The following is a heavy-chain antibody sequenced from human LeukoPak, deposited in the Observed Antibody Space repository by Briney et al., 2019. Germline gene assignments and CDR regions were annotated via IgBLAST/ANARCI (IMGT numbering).Heavy chain of an antibody. J-gene: IGHJ4*02. D-gene: IGHD2-21*02. V-gene: IGHV3-30*02. CDR1: GFTFSSYG. Sequence: PGGSLRLSRAASGFTFSSYGMHWVRQAPGKGLEWVAFIRYDGSNKYYADSVKGRFTISRDNSKNTLYLQMNSLRAEDTAVYYCAKGGIVVVTAILTVWGQGTLVTVSS. CDR3: AKGGIVVVTAILTV. CDR2: IRYDGSNK.